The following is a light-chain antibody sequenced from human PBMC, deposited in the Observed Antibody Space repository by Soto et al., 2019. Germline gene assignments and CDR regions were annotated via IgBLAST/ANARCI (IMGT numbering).Light chain of an antibody. V-gene: IGLV2-14*01. CDR2: DVS. CDR1: SSDLGVYNS. J-gene: IGLJ1*01. CDR3: SSYTINGNYV. Sequence: QSVLTQPASVSGSPGQSITISCTGTSSDLGVYNSVSWYQQHPGKAPKVMIYDVSNRPSGVSNRFSGSKSGNTASLTISGLQAEDEADYYCSSYTINGNYVFGTATKLTVL.